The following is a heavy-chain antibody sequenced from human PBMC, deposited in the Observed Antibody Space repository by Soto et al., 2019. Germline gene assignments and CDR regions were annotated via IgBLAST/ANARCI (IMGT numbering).Heavy chain of an antibody. V-gene: IGHV3-64D*06. J-gene: IGHJ4*02. CDR3: VKDERARGIAARLDY. D-gene: IGHD6-6*01. Sequence: GWSLRLSCSASGFTFSSYAMHWVRQAPGKGLEYVSAISSNGGSTYYADSVKGRFTISRDNSKNTLYLQMSSLRAEDTAVYYCVKDERARGIAARLDYWGQGTLVTVSS. CDR2: ISSNGGST. CDR1: GFTFSSYA.